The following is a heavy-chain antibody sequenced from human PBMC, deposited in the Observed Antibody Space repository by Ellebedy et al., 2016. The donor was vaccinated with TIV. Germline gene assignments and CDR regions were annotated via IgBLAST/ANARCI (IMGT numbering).Heavy chain of an antibody. V-gene: IGHV3-30-3*01. Sequence: GESLKISXAASGFTFSSYAMHWVRQAPGKGLEWVAVISYDGSNKYYADSVKGRFTISRDNSKSTVYLQMNSLRAEDTAVYYCAKPRDSSRWYGFDYWGQGTLVTVSS. CDR2: ISYDGSNK. J-gene: IGHJ4*02. CDR1: GFTFSSYA. CDR3: AKPRDSSRWYGFDY. D-gene: IGHD6-13*01.